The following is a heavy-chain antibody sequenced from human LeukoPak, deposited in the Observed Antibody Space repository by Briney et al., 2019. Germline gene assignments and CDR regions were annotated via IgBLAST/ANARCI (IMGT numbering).Heavy chain of an antibody. CDR1: GYTFTGYY. D-gene: IGHD5-24*01. Sequence: ASVKVSCKASGYTFTGYYMHWVRQAPGQGLEWMGWINPNSGGTNYAQKFQGRVTMTTDTSTSTAYMELRSLRSDDTAVYYCARCPEMATMLLDYWGQGTLVTVSS. J-gene: IGHJ4*02. V-gene: IGHV1-2*02. CDR3: ARCPEMATMLLDY. CDR2: INPNSGGT.